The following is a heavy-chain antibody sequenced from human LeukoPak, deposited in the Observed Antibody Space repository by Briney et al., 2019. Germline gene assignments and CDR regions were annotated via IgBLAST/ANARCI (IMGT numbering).Heavy chain of an antibody. J-gene: IGHJ1*01. Sequence: PGGSLRLSCAASGFSFSSSWMHWVRQAPGKGLVWVSRINSDGRSTSYADSVRGRFTISRDNAKNSLYLQRNSLRADDTAVYYCERGIGVDRDYWGQGTLVTVSS. CDR3: ERGIGVDRDY. V-gene: IGHV3-74*01. D-gene: IGHD3-22*01. CDR2: INSDGRST. CDR1: GFSFSSSW.